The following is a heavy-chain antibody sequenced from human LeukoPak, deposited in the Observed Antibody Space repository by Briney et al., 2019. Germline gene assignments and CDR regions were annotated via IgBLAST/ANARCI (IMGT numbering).Heavy chain of an antibody. Sequence: GGSLRLSCAASGFTFSSYAMSWVRQAPGKGLEWVSAISGSGGSTYYADSVKGRFTISRDNSKNTLYLQMNSLRAEDTAVYYCAKDNYVWGSYRYTPSDYWGQGTLVTVSS. CDR2: ISGSGGST. CDR3: AKDNYVWGSYRYTPSDY. D-gene: IGHD3-16*02. V-gene: IGHV3-23*01. J-gene: IGHJ4*02. CDR1: GFTFSSYA.